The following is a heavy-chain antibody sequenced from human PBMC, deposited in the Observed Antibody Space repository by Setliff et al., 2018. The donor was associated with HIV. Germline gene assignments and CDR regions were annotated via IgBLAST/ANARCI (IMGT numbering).Heavy chain of an antibody. Sequence: GGSLRLSCAASGFTFSAHGMHWVRQAPGKGLKWVAFINYDESSEYYVDSVKGRVTISRDNSKNTVDLQMNSLRAEDTAVYYCAKDGDYSNWDYDAFDIWGQGTMVTVSS. V-gene: IGHV3-30*02. CDR1: GFTFSAHG. CDR2: INYDESSE. D-gene: IGHD1-7*01. J-gene: IGHJ3*02. CDR3: AKDGDYSNWDYDAFDI.